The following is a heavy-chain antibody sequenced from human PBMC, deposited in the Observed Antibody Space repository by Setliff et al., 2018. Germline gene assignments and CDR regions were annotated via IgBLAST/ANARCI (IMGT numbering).Heavy chain of an antibody. CDR2: ISSSSSYI. J-gene: IGHJ6*03. V-gene: IGHV3-21*01. D-gene: IGHD3-22*01. CDR1: GFTVSRYS. Sequence: PGGSLRLACAAAGFTVSRYSMNWVRQAPGKGLEWVSSISSSSSYIYYADSVKGRFTISRDNAKNSLYLKMNSLRAEDTAVYYCARDQVGSSGYYQWGFYFYYMDVWGKGTTVTVSS. CDR3: ARDQVGSSGYYQWGFYFYYMDV.